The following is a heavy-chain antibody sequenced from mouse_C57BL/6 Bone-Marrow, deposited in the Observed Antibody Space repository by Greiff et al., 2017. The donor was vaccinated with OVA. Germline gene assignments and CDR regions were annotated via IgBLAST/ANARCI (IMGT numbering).Heavy chain of an antibody. Sequence: LVESGAELVRPGASVKLSCKASGYTFTDYYINWVKQRPGQGLEWIARIYPGSGNTYYNEKFKGKATLTAEKSSSTAYMQLSSLTSEDSAVYFCARDYDYDEDAMDYWGQGTSVTVSS. CDR2: IYPGSGNT. CDR3: ARDYDYDEDAMDY. J-gene: IGHJ4*01. D-gene: IGHD2-4*01. CDR1: GYTFTDYY. V-gene: IGHV1-76*01.